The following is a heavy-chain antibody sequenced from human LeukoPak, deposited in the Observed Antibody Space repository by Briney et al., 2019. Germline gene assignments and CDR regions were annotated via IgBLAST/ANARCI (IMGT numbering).Heavy chain of an antibody. J-gene: IGHJ4*02. V-gene: IGHV3-64D*06. CDR3: VKISTYYYDR. CDR2: INSNGDST. D-gene: IGHD3-22*01. Sequence: PGGSLRLSCSASGFTFSTYATHWVRQAPGKGLEYVSAINSNGDSTYYADSVKGRFTISRDNSRNTLYLQMSSLRAEDTAVYYCVKISTYYYDRWGQGTLVTVSS. CDR1: GFTFSTYA.